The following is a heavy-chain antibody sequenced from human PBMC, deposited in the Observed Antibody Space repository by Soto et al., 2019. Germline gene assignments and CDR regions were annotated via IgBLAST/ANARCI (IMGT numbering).Heavy chain of an antibody. CDR2: IIPIFGTA. CDR3: ARGRVVSLQYHYGMDV. J-gene: IGHJ6*04. CDR1: GGTFSSYA. Sequence: GASVKVSCKASGGTFSSYAISWVRQAPGQGLEWMGGIIPIFGTANYAQKFQGRVTITADESTSTAYMELSSLRSEDTAVYYCARGRVVSLQYHYGMDVWGKGTTVTVYS. D-gene: IGHD3-3*01. V-gene: IGHV1-69*13.